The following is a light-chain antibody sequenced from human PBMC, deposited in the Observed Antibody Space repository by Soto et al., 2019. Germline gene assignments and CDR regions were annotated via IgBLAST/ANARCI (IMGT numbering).Light chain of an antibody. V-gene: IGLV2-14*03. Sequence: QPVLTQPASVSGSPGQSITISCTGTSSDVGGYDFVSWYQHHPGKAPRLMIYDVSHRPSGVSDRFSAPKSGNTASLTISGLLAEDEADYYCSSYTSISTYVFGTGTKLTVL. CDR2: DVS. CDR1: SSDVGGYDF. J-gene: IGLJ1*01. CDR3: SSYTSISTYV.